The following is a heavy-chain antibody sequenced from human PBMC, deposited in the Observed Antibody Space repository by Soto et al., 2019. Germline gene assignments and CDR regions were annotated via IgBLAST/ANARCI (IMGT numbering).Heavy chain of an antibody. CDR3: ARDVSYDSSSWLVYYYYYGMDV. D-gene: IGHD6-13*01. J-gene: IGHJ6*02. Sequence: GGSLRLSCAASGFTFSSYAMHWVRQAPGKGLEWVAVISYDGSNKYYADSVKGRFTISRDNSKNTLYLQMNSLRAEDTAVYYCARDVSYDSSSWLVYYYYYGMDVWGQGTTVTVSS. V-gene: IGHV3-30-3*01. CDR2: ISYDGSNK. CDR1: GFTFSSYA.